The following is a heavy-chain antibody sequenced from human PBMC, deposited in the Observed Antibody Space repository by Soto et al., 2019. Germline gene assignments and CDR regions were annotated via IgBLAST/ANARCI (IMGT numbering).Heavy chain of an antibody. Sequence: QVQLQQWGTGLLKPSETLSLTCAVYGVSFSGYYWSWIRQPPGKGLEWIGEINHSGSTNYNPSLKSRVTISVDTSQNQFSRKLSSVTAADTAVYYCARGSVIRSGSYLRMFDYWGQGTLVTVSS. CDR2: INHSGST. D-gene: IGHD1-26*01. V-gene: IGHV4-34*01. CDR1: GVSFSGYY. CDR3: ARGSVIRSGSYLRMFDY. J-gene: IGHJ4*02.